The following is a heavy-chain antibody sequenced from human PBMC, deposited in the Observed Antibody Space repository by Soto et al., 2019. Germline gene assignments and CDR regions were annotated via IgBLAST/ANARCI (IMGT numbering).Heavy chain of an antibody. D-gene: IGHD3-22*01. CDR2: IYYSGST. CDR1: GGSISSGGYY. CDR3: ARDYYDSSGYLPAYYYYGTDV. V-gene: IGHV4-31*03. Sequence: QVQLQESGPGLVKPSQTLSLTCTVSGGSISSGGYYWSWIRQHPGKGLEWIGYIYYSGSTYYNPSLKSRVTISVDTSKNQFSLKLSSVTAADTAVYYCARDYYDSSGYLPAYYYYGTDVWGQGTTVTVSS. J-gene: IGHJ6*02.